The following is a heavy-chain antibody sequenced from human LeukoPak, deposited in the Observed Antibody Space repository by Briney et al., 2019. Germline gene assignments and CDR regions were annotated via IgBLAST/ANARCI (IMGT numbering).Heavy chain of an antibody. CDR3: AKGSYYDSSGSFYFDY. V-gene: IGHV3-23*01. J-gene: IGHJ4*02. CDR1: GFTFSSYA. CDR2: ISGSGDNT. Sequence: GGSLRLSCAASGFTFSSYAMSWVRQASGKGLEWVSGISGSGDNTYYADSVRGRFTISRDNSKNTLYVQVSSLGTEDTAAYYCAKGSYYDSSGSFYFDYWGQGTLVTVSS. D-gene: IGHD3-22*01.